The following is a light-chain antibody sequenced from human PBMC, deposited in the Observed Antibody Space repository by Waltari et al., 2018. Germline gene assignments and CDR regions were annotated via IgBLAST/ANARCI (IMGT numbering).Light chain of an antibody. Sequence: DIQMTQSPSTLSASVGDRVTITCRASQTIDNYLVWYQQKPGEAPKVMIYDASALETGVPSRFSGSGFGTDFSLTISSLQPDDFATYWCQQYNIYSPQAFGQGTKVEVK. CDR3: QQYNIYSPQA. CDR2: DAS. CDR1: QTIDNY. V-gene: IGKV1-5*01. J-gene: IGKJ1*01.